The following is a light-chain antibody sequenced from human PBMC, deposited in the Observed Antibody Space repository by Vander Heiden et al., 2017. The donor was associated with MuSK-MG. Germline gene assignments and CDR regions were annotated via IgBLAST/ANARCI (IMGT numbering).Light chain of an antibody. J-gene: IGLJ2*01. Sequence: QSALTQPRSVSGSPEPSVTISCTGTSADVGGYDYVSWFRQDPGKAPNLIIYDVNKRSSGVPDRLSGSKSGNTASLTISGLRTEEEGDYYCWSYAGDDSFLFGGGTKLTGL. CDR3: WSYAGDDSFL. CDR2: DVN. CDR1: SADVGGYDY. V-gene: IGLV2-11*01.